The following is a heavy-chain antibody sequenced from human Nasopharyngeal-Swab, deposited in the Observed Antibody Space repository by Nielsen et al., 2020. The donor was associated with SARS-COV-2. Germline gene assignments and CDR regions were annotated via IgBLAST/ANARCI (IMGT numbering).Heavy chain of an antibody. Sequence: ASVKVSCKASGYTFTSYGISWVRQAPGQGLEWMGWISAYNGNTNYAQKLQGRVTMTRDTSTSTVYMELSSLRSEDTAVYYCARRGGSGLYYGMDVWGQGTTVTVSS. CDR2: ISAYNGNT. CDR1: GYTFTSYG. V-gene: IGHV1-18*01. J-gene: IGHJ6*02. D-gene: IGHD6-19*01. CDR3: ARRGGSGLYYGMDV.